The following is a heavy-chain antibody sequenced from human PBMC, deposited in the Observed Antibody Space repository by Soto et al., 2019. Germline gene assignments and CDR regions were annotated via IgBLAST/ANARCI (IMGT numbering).Heavy chain of an antibody. CDR1: GGSITGTTNY. J-gene: IGHJ5*02. V-gene: IGHV4-39*01. D-gene: IGHD3-10*01. Sequence: SETLSLTCTVSGGSITGTTNYWGWILHPPGKGLEWIGTVDYTGSTNYNPSLESRVTISVDTSKNQFSLNLRSVTAADTAVYYCARRTPLYATESSRCEPWGQGALVSDS. CDR3: ARRTPLYATESSRCEP. CDR2: VDYTGST.